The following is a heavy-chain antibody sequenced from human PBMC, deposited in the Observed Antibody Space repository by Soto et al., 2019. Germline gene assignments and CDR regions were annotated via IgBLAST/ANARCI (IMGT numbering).Heavy chain of an antibody. CDR3: ARVPDTALAPDY. D-gene: IGHD5-18*01. CDR2: VYHSGST. Sequence: PSETLSLTCAVSGGSISSGGYSWSWIRQPPGKGLEWIGYVYHSGSTYYNPSLKSRVTISVDRSKNQFSLKLSSVTAADTAVYFCARVPDTALAPDYWGQGTLGTVSS. CDR1: GGSISSGGYS. J-gene: IGHJ4*02. V-gene: IGHV4-30-2*01.